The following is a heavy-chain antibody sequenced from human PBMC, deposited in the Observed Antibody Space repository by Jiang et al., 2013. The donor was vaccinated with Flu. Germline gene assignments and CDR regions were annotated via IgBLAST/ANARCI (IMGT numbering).Heavy chain of an antibody. D-gene: IGHD5-12*01. CDR1: GYTFSDYY. CDR2: IKANNGGT. Sequence: GAEVKKPGASVKVSCKSSGYTFSDYYIHWVRQAPGQGLEWMGWIKANNGGTDYAQKFQGRVTMTRDTSITTVYMELSSLRSDDTAVYFCARVEYSGRWRAFDPWGQGTLVTVSS. V-gene: IGHV1-2*02. J-gene: IGHJ5*02. CDR3: ARVEYSGRWRAFDP.